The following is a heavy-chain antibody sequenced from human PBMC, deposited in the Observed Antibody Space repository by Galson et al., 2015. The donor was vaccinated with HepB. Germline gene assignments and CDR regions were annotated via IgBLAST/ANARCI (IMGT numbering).Heavy chain of an antibody. J-gene: IGHJ4*02. CDR2: IYYSGST. D-gene: IGHD2-15*01. CDR3: ARVVGRCSGGSCYPDY. CDR1: GGSFSGYY. V-gene: IGHV4-59*01. Sequence: LSLTCAVYGGSFSGYYWSWIRQPPGKGLEWIGYIYYSGSTNYNPSLKSRVTISVDTSKNQFSLKLSSVTAADTAVYYCARVVGRCSGGSCYPDYWGQGTLVTVSS.